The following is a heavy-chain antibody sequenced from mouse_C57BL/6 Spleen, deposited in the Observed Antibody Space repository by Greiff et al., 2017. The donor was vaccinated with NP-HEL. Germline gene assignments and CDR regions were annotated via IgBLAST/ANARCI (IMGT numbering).Heavy chain of an antibody. CDR3: TRGLISYGNYAMDY. CDR1: GYTFTDYE. D-gene: IGHD1-1*01. V-gene: IGHV1-15*01. CDR2: IDPETGGT. J-gene: IGHJ4*01. Sequence: QVQLQQSGAELVRPGASVTLSCTASGYTFTDYEMHWVKQTPVHGLEWIGAIDPETGGTAYNQKFKGKAILTADKSASTAYMELRSLTSEDSAVYYCTRGLISYGNYAMDYWGQGTSVTVAS.